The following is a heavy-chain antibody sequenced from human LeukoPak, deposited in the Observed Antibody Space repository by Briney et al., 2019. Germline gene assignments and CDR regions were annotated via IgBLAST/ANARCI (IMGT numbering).Heavy chain of an antibody. CDR3: ARDIAARPYWYFDL. CDR1: GGSISSGSYY. V-gene: IGHV4-61*02. Sequence: SETLSLTCTVSGGSISSGSYYWSWIRQPAGKGLEWIGRIYTSGSTNYNPSLKSRVTISVDTSKNQFSLKLSSVTAADTAVYYCARDIAARPYWYFDLWGRGTLVTVSS. CDR2: IYTSGST. J-gene: IGHJ2*01. D-gene: IGHD6-6*01.